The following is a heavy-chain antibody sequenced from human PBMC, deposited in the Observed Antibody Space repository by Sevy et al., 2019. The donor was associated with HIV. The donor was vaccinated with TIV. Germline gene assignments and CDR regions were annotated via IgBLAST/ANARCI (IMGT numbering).Heavy chain of an antibody. J-gene: IGHJ4*02. D-gene: IGHD3-16*01. CDR1: GFTFSSYE. Sequence: GGSLRLSCAASGFTFSSYEMNWVRQAPGKGLEWVSYISSSGSTIYYADSVKGRFTISRDNAKNSLYLQMNSLRAEDTAVYDCARGEWGGVNYWGQGTLVTVSS. CDR2: ISSSGSTI. CDR3: ARGEWGGVNY. V-gene: IGHV3-48*03.